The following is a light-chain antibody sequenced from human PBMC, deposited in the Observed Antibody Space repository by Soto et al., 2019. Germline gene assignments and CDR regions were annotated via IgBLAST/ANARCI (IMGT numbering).Light chain of an antibody. V-gene: IGLV2-8*01. CDR3: SSYAGSNNLV. CDR1: SSDIGGYNY. J-gene: IGLJ2*01. CDR2: EVS. Sequence: QSALTQPPSASGSPGQSVAISCTGTSSDIGGYNYVSWYQQHPGKAPKPMIFEVSQRPSGVPDRFSGSKSGNTASLTVSGLQAEDEADYYCSSYAGSNNLVFGGGTQLTVL.